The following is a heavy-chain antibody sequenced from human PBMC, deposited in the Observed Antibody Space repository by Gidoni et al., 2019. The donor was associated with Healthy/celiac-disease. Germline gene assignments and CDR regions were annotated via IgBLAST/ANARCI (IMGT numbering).Heavy chain of an antibody. Sequence: EVQLLESGGGLVQPGGSLRLSCAASGFTFSSYAMSWVRQAPGKGLEWVSAISGSGGSTYYADSVKGRFTISRDNSKNTLYLQMNSLRAEDTAVYYCAKDGMTYYYDSSGSSPGDAFDIWGQGTMVTVSS. J-gene: IGHJ3*02. CDR3: AKDGMTYYYDSSGSSPGDAFDI. V-gene: IGHV3-23*01. D-gene: IGHD3-22*01. CDR1: GFTFSSYA. CDR2: ISGSGGST.